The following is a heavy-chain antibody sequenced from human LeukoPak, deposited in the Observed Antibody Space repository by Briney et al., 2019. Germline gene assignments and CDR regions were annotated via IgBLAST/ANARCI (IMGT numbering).Heavy chain of an antibody. CDR1: GFMFGGSA. CDR2: ISGSGDNT. Sequence: GGSLRLSCIASGFMFGGSAMSWVRQAPGTGLEWVSGISGSGDNTYYADSVKGRFTISRDNSKNTLYLQMDTLRADDTAVYYCAKHSSGWFGFRYFQHWGQGTLAIVSS. CDR3: AKHSSGWFGFRYFQH. V-gene: IGHV3-23*01. J-gene: IGHJ1*01. D-gene: IGHD6-19*01.